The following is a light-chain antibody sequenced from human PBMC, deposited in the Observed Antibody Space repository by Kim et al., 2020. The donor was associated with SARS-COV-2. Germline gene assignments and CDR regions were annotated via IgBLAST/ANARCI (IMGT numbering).Light chain of an antibody. J-gene: IGKJ2*01. CDR2: GAS. CDR1: QSVSSSY. CDR3: QEYDRPPYT. V-gene: IGKV3-20*01. Sequence: LSPGERVTLSCRASQSVSSSYLAWYQQKPGQAPRLLIYGASSRATGIPDRFSASESGTDFTLTISRLEPEDVAVYFCQEYDRPPYTFGQGTKLEI.